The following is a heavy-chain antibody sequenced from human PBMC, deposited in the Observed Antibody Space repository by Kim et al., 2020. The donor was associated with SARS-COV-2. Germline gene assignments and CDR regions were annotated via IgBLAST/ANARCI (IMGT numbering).Heavy chain of an antibody. CDR3: ASIQYYDSSGYYPSLYYFDY. D-gene: IGHD3-22*01. Sequence: ASVKVSCKASGYTFTSYAMHWVRQAPGQRLEWMGWINAGNGNTKYSQKFQGRVTITRDTSASTAYMELSSLRSEDTAVYYCASIQYYDSSGYYPSLYYFDYWGQGTLVTVSS. V-gene: IGHV1-3*01. CDR1: GYTFTSYA. CDR2: INAGNGNT. J-gene: IGHJ4*02.